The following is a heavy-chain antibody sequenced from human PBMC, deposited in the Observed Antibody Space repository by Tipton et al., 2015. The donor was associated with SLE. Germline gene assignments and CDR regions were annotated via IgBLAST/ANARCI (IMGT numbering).Heavy chain of an antibody. Sequence: TLSLTCAVYGESFSGYYWSWIRQPPGKGLEWIGEINHSGSTNYNPSLKSRVTISVDTSKNQFSLKLSSVTAADTAVYYCARGPDRAAFDWGQGTLVTVSS. V-gene: IGHV4-34*01. CDR1: GESFSGYY. CDR3: ARGPDRAAFD. CDR2: INHSGST. J-gene: IGHJ4*02. D-gene: IGHD6-13*01.